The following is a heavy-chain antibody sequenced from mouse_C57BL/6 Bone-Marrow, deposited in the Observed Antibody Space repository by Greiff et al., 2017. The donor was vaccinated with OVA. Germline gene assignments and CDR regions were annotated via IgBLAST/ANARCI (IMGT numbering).Heavy chain of an antibody. CDR3: VGRYFTWFAY. D-gene: IGHD2-14*01. CDR1: GFSFNTYA. Sequence: EVQLMESGGGLVQPKGSLKLSCAASGFSFNTYAMNWVRQAPGKGLEWVARIRSKSNNYATYYAESVKDRFTISRDDSESMLYLHMNNLKTEDSAMYYCVGRYFTWFAYWGQGTLVTVSA. V-gene: IGHV10-1*01. CDR2: IRSKSNNYAT. J-gene: IGHJ3*01.